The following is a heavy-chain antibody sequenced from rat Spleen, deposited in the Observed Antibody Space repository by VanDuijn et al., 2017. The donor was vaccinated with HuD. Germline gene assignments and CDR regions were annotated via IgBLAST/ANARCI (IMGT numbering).Heavy chain of an antibody. CDR3: AKTGKNYHWYFDF. D-gene: IGHD1-4*01. CDR2: IKYEDFTP. Sequence: EVQLVESGGGLVQPGRSMKLSCAASGFIFSDFYMAWVRQAPKKGLEWVASIKYEDFTPYYRDSVKGRFTISRANVKSTLYLQMDSLRSEDQATFYCAKTGKNYHWYFDFWGPGTMVTVSS. J-gene: IGHJ1*01. CDR1: GFIFSDFY. V-gene: IGHV5-22*01.